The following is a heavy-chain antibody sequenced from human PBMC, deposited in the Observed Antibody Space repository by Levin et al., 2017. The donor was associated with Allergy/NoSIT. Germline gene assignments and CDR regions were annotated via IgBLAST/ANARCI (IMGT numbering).Heavy chain of an antibody. CDR2: IDYSGTT. CDR3: ARERRDSINYVDY. CDR1: GGSMCSHF. J-gene: IGHJ4*02. V-gene: IGHV4-59*11. Sequence: SQTLSLTCTVSGGSMCSHFWSWIRQPPGKSLEWIGCIDYSGTTYYSPSLDTRVTISIDTSKNQFSLRVNFVTAADTAIYYCARERRDSINYVDYWGLGTLVTVSS. D-gene: IGHD5-24*01.